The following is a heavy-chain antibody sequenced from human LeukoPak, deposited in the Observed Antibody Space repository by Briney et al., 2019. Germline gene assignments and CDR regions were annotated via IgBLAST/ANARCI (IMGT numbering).Heavy chain of an antibody. CDR2: IEPDGSEK. CDR3: ARGGFRTFDY. D-gene: IGHD3-10*01. V-gene: IGHV3-7*04. CDR1: GFTFSSYW. Sequence: GGSLRPSCAASGFTFSSYWMSWVRQAPGKGLEWVANIEPDGSEKYYVDSVKGRFTISRDNPKNSLYLQMNGLRAEDTAVYFCARGGFRTFDYWGQGTLVTVSS. J-gene: IGHJ4*02.